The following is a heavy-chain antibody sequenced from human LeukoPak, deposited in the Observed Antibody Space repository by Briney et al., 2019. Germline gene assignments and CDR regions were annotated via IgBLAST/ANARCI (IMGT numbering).Heavy chain of an antibody. CDR3: AGQAIAATGNWFDP. J-gene: IGHJ5*02. CDR1: GYSISSGYY. CDR2: IYHSGST. Sequence: SETLSLTCAVSGYSISSGYYWGWIRQPPGKGLEWIGSIYHSGSTYYNPSLKSRVTISVDTSKNQFSLKVSSVTAADTAVYYCAGQAIAATGNWFDPWGQGTLVTVSS. V-gene: IGHV4-38-2*01. D-gene: IGHD2-15*01.